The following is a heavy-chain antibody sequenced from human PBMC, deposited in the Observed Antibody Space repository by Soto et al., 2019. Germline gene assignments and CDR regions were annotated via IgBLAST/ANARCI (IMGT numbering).Heavy chain of an antibody. D-gene: IGHD2-21*02. J-gene: IGHJ4*02. CDR3: ARRCGGDCGGFDDY. Sequence: GESLKISCKGSGYSFATYWIAWVRQMPGKGLEWMGIISPSDSDARYSPSFQGQVTFSADKSISTAYLQWSSLKASDTAMYYCARRCGGDCGGFDDYWGQGTLVTVSS. V-gene: IGHV5-51*01. CDR2: ISPSDSDA. CDR1: GYSFATYW.